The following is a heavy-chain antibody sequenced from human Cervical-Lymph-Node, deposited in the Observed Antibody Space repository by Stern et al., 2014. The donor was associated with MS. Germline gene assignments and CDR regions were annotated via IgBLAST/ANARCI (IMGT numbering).Heavy chain of an antibody. J-gene: IGHJ4*02. V-gene: IGHV3-30*01. CDR3: ARGGAVTTSDYYLDY. CDR1: GFPFSYHA. CDR2: ISYDGSDK. Sequence: QLVQSGGGVVQPGRSLRLSCADSGFPFSYHAMHWVRQAPGKGLAWVALISYDGSDKNDADSVKGRFTISRDNSRNTLYLQMNSLRVDDTAVYYCARGGAVTTSDYYLDYWGQGILVTVSS. D-gene: IGHD4-17*01.